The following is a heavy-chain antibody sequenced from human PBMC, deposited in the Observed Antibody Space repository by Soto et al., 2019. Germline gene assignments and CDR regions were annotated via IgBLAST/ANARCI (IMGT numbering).Heavy chain of an antibody. J-gene: IGHJ6*02. CDR3: ARDRSSSYYYGMDV. V-gene: IGHV3-21*01. CDR2: ISSGSSYI. Sequence: LRLSCAASGFTFSSYSMNWVRQAPGKGLEWVSSISSGSSYIYYADSVKGRFTISRDNAKNSLYLQMNSLRAEDTAVYYCARDRSSSYYYGMDVWGQGTTVTVSS. CDR1: GFTFSSYS. D-gene: IGHD6-6*01.